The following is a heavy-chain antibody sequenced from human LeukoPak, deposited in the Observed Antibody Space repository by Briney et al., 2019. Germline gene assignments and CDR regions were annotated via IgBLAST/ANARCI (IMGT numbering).Heavy chain of an antibody. CDR3: ARDGVHAFDM. D-gene: IGHD2-8*01. CDR2: ISSSSSYI. CDR1: GFTFSSYS. J-gene: IGHJ3*02. V-gene: IGHV3-21*01. Sequence: PGGSLRLSCAASGFTFSSYSRNWVRQAPGKGLEWVSSISSSSSYIYYADSVKGRFTISRDNAKNSLYLQMNSLRAEDTAVYYCARDGVHAFDMWGQGTMVTVSS.